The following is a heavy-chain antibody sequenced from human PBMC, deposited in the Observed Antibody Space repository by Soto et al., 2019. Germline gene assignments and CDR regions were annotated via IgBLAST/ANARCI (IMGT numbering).Heavy chain of an antibody. CDR1: GGTFSSYP. D-gene: IGHD1-26*01. J-gene: IGHJ6*04. CDR2: ITPFFGTS. Sequence: QVQLVQSGAEVKKPGSSVKVSCEASGGTFSSYPINWVRQAPGQGLEWMGGITPFFGTSNYAQKLQGRVTTPADDSTSTGYMELRSLRSEDRAVYYCAGVGHTTNYGMAVGGKGPTATVSS. V-gene: IGHV1-69*01. CDR3: AGVGHTTNYGMAV.